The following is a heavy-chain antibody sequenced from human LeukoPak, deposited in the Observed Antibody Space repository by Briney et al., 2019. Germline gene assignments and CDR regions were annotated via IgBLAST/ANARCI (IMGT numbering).Heavy chain of an antibody. CDR2: IYYSGST. D-gene: IGHD3-9*01. CDR3: ARPGIYDNGLYYYGMDV. CDR1: GGSVSSSNYY. V-gene: IGHV4-39*01. Sequence: PSETLSLTCTVSGGSVSSSNYYWGWIRQPPGKGLEWIGSIYYSGSTYYNPSLKSRVTISVDTSKNQFSLKLSSVTAADTAVYYCARPGIYDNGLYYYGMDVWGQGTTVTVSS. J-gene: IGHJ6*02.